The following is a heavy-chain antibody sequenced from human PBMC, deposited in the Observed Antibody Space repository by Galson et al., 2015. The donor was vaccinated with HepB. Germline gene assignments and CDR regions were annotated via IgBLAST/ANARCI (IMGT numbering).Heavy chain of an antibody. V-gene: IGHV1-2*06. CDR3: ARGAVTTIYFDY. D-gene: IGHD4-17*01. CDR1: GYTFTGYY. J-gene: IGHJ4*02. CDR2: INPNSGGT. Sequence: SVKVSCKASGYTFTGYYMHWVRQAPGQGLEWMGRINPNSGGTNYAQKFQGRVTMTRDTSISTAYMELSRLRSDDTAVYYCARGAVTTIYFDYWGQGTLVTVSS.